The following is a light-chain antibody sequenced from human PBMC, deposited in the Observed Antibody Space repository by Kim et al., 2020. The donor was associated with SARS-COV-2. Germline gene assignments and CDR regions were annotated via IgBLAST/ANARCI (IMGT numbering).Light chain of an antibody. CDR1: QSVSSK. Sequence: SPGERATLSCRASQSVSSKLAWYQQKPGQAPRLLIYDASTRATSIPARFTGSGSGTEFTLTISSLQSEDFAVYYCQHYNIWPPWTFGQGTKVDIK. CDR3: QHYNIWPPWT. V-gene: IGKV3-15*01. J-gene: IGKJ1*01. CDR2: DAS.